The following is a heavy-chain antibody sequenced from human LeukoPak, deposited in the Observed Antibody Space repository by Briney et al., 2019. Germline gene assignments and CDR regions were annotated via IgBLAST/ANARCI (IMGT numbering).Heavy chain of an antibody. CDR3: VRDMDV. CDR1: GFTFSSYW. CDR2: INQDGHEK. Sequence: PGGSLRLSCVPPGFTFSSYWMTWVRQAPGKGLEWVANINQDGHEKNYVDSVKGRFTISRDNPKNSLYLQMNSLRAEDTAVYFCVRDMDVWAQGTTVTVSS. V-gene: IGHV3-7*05. J-gene: IGHJ6*02.